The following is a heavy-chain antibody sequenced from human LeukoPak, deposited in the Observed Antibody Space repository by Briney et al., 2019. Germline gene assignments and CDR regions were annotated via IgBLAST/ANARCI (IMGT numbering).Heavy chain of an antibody. CDR1: GFTFSSYS. D-gene: IGHD4-17*01. V-gene: IGHV3-21*04. Sequence: GGSLRLSCAASGFTFSSYSMNWVRQAPGKGLEWVSSISSSSSYIYYADSVKGRFTISRDNAKNSLYLQMNSLRAEDTAVYYCARAKYGDYDGGDAFDIWGQGTMVTVSS. CDR2: ISSSSSYI. CDR3: ARAKYGDYDGGDAFDI. J-gene: IGHJ3*02.